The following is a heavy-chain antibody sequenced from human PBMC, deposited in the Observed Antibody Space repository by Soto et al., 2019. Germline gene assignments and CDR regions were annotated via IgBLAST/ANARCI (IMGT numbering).Heavy chain of an antibody. CDR1: GFVFSNNW. CDR2: IKYDGSEA. CDR3: VRGLYSRSY. Sequence: GGSLRLSCVASGFVFSNNWMSWVRQAPGKGLQWVANIKYDGSEAYYEDSVKGRFRISRENAKSSVYLQMNRLRVDDAAVYFCVRGLYSRSYWGQGTLVTVSS. V-gene: IGHV3-7*03. J-gene: IGHJ1*01. D-gene: IGHD5-12*01.